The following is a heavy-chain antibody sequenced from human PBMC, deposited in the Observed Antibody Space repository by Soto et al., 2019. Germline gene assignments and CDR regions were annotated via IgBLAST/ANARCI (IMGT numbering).Heavy chain of an antibody. CDR2: SYYSGST. D-gene: IGHD2-15*01. Sequence: TXETLSLTCTASGVSFSSDSNYWVWHRQPPGKGLEWSGSSYYSGSTYYNPSLKSRVTISVDTSKNQFSLKLSSVTAAETAVYYCARSAGYCSGGSCHYYYYYGMDVWGQGTTVTVSS. CDR1: GVSFSSDSNY. CDR3: ARSAGYCSGGSCHYYYYYGMDV. V-gene: IGHV4-39*01. J-gene: IGHJ6*02.